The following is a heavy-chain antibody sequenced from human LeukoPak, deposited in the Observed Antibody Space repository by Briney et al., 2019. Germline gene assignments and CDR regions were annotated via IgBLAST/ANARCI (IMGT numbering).Heavy chain of an antibody. D-gene: IGHD1-26*01. Sequence: ASVKVSCKVSGYTLTELSMHWVRQAPGKGLEWMGGFDPEDGETIYAQKFQGRVTMTEDTSTDTAYMELRSLRSDDTAVYYCARAEMGATSWFDPWGQGTLVTVSS. CDR3: ARAEMGATSWFDP. CDR1: GYTLTELS. V-gene: IGHV1-24*01. CDR2: FDPEDGET. J-gene: IGHJ5*02.